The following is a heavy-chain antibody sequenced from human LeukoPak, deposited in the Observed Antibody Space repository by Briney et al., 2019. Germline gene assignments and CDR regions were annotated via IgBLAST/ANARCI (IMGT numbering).Heavy chain of an antibody. CDR3: ARGGGSSWYGAFDI. CDR1: GFTFSSYA. J-gene: IGHJ3*02. V-gene: IGHV3-48*01. CDR2: ISSSTSTI. D-gene: IGHD6-13*01. Sequence: PGGSLRLSCAASGFTFSSYAMSWVRQAPGKGLEWVSYISSSTSTIYYADSVKGRFTISRDNAKNSVYLQMDSLRAEDRAVYYCARGGGSSWYGAFDIWGQGTMVTVSS.